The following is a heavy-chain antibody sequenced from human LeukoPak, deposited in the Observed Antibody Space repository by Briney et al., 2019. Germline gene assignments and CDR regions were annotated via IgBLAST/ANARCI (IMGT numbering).Heavy chain of an antibody. J-gene: IGHJ6*04. CDR2: ISSSGSTI. Sequence: PGRSLRLSCAASGFTFSSYEMNWVRQAPGKELEWVSYISSSGSTIYYADSVKGRFTISRDNAKNSLYLQMNSLRAEDTAVYYCAELGITMIGGVWGKGTTVTISS. D-gene: IGHD3-10*02. V-gene: IGHV3-48*03. CDR1: GFTFSSYE. CDR3: AELGITMIGGV.